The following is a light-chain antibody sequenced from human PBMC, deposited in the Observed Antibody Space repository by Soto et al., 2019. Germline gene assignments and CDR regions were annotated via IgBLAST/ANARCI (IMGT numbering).Light chain of an antibody. J-gene: IGLJ1*01. CDR2: RNN. V-gene: IGLV1-47*01. Sequence: QSVLTQPPSASGTPGQRVTISCSGSSSNIGSNYVYWYQQLPGTAPKLLIYRNNQRPSGVPDRFSGSKSGTSAPLAISGLRSEDEADYYCAAWDDSLSAHVFGTGTKLTVL. CDR1: SSNIGSNY. CDR3: AAWDDSLSAHV.